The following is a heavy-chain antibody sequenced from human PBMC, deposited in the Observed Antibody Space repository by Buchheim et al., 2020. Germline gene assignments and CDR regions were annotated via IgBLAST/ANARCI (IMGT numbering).Heavy chain of an antibody. D-gene: IGHD6-13*01. Sequence: QVQLVESGGGVVQPGRSLRLSCAASGFTFSSYAMHWVRQAPGKGLEWVAVISYDGSNKYYADSVKGRFTISRDNSKNTLYLQMNSLRAEDTAVYYCAKDELFPSSWYYYYYGMDVWGQGTT. J-gene: IGHJ6*02. V-gene: IGHV3-30*04. CDR1: GFTFSSYA. CDR2: ISYDGSNK. CDR3: AKDELFPSSWYYYYYGMDV.